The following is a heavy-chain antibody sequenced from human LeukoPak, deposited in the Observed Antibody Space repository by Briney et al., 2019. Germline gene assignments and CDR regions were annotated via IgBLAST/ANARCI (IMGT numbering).Heavy chain of an antibody. CDR1: EYTFTSYY. J-gene: IGHJ4*02. CDR2: INPSGGST. V-gene: IGHV1-46*01. D-gene: IGHD2-15*01. Sequence: ASVKVSCKASEYTFTSYYMHWVRQAPGQGLEWMGIINPSGGSTSYAQKFQGRVTMTRDTSTSTVYMELSSLRSEDTAVYYCARDCSGGSCYGSIDYWGQGTLVTVSS. CDR3: ARDCSGGSCYGSIDY.